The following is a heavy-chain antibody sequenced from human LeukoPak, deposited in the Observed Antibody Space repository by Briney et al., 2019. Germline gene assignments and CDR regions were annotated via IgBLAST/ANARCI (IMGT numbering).Heavy chain of an antibody. CDR1: GFTVSSNY. CDR2: IYTGGST. CDR3: ASQTTVKYYFDY. J-gene: IGHJ4*02. V-gene: IGHV3-53*01. D-gene: IGHD4-17*01. Sequence: GGSLRLSCAASGFTVSSNYMSWVRQAPGKGLEWVSVIYTGGSTYYADSVKGRFTISRDNSKNTLYLQLNSLRAEDTAVYYCASQTTVKYYFDYWGQKTLGTVSS.